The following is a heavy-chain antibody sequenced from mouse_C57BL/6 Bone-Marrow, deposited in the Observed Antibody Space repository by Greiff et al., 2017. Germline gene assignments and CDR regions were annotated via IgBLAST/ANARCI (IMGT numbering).Heavy chain of an antibody. J-gene: IGHJ2*01. D-gene: IGHD1-1*01. Sequence: EVQLQQSGPVLVKPGASVKLSCKASGYTFTDYYMNWVKQSHGKSLEWIGVINPYNGGTSYNQKFKGKATLTVDKSSSTAYMELNSLTSEDSAVYYSARPLRSLYYFDYWGQGTTLTVSS. CDR1: GYTFTDYY. CDR2: INPYNGGT. V-gene: IGHV1-19*01. CDR3: ARPLRSLYYFDY.